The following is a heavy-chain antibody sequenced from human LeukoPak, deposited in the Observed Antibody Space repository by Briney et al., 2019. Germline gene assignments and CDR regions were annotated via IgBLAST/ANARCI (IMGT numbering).Heavy chain of an antibody. CDR2: ISSSGSTI. CDR3: AKGVYCTGGSCPSATFDH. D-gene: IGHD2-15*01. V-gene: IGHV3-11*04. CDR1: GLSVSTNF. Sequence: GGSLRLSCAATGLSVSTNFMSWVRQAPGKGLEWVSYISSSGSTIYYADSVKGRFTISRDNAKNSLYLQMNSLRAEDTAIYYCAKGVYCTGGSCPSATFDHWGQGTLVTVSS. J-gene: IGHJ4*02.